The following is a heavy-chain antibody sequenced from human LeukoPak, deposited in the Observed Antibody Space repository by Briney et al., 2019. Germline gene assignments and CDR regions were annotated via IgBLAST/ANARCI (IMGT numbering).Heavy chain of an antibody. CDR2: INPNSGGT. J-gene: IGHJ5*02. V-gene: IGHV1-2*02. CDR1: GYTFTGYY. CDR3: ARTPEEGFWSGNWFDP. D-gene: IGHD3-3*01. Sequence: ASVKVSCKASGYTFTGYYMHWVRQAPGQGLEWMGWINPNSGGTNYAQKFQGRVTMTRDTSISTAYMELSRLRSEDTAVYYCARTPEEGFWSGNWFDPWGQGTLVTVSS.